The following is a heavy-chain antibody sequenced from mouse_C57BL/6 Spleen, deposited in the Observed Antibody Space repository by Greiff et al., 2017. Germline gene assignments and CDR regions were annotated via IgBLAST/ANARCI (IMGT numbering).Heavy chain of an antibody. J-gene: IGHJ2*01. D-gene: IGHD1-1*01. CDR2: INPNNGGT. V-gene: IGHV1-26*01. CDR1: GYTFTDYY. CDR3: AREPITTVVGSFDY. Sequence: EVKLQQSGPELVKPGASVKISCKASGYTFTDYYMNWVKQSHGKSLEWIGDINPNNGGTSYNQKFKGKATLTVDKSSSTAYMELRSLTSEDSAVYYCAREPITTVVGSFDYWGQGTTLTVSS.